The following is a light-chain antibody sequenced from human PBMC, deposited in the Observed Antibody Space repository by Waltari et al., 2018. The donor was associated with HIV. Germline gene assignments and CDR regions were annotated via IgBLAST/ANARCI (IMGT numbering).Light chain of an antibody. CDR2: DVS. CDR3: ESYASTSVWV. CDR1: SNDVGGYNY. Sequence: QSALTQPAPVSGSPGQSITIPCTGPSNDVGGYNYFPWYHQHPGKAPRLMISDVSTRPSGVSDRFSGSKAGDTASLTISGLQTEDEADYYCESYASTSVWVFGGGTSLTVL. J-gene: IGLJ3*02. V-gene: IGLV2-14*03.